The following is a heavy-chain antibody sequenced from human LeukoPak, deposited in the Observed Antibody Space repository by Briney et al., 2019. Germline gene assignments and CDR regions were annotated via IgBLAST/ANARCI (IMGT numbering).Heavy chain of an antibody. Sequence: GGSLRLSCAASGFTFSSYSMNWVRQAPGKGLEWVSSISSSSSYIYYADSVKGRFTISRDNAKNTVYLQMNSLRAEDTAVFYCARETGSAVGSTDFDYWGQGALVTVSS. CDR1: GFTFSSYS. V-gene: IGHV3-21*01. CDR2: ISSSSSYI. CDR3: ARETGSAVGSTDFDY. D-gene: IGHD5/OR15-5a*01. J-gene: IGHJ4*02.